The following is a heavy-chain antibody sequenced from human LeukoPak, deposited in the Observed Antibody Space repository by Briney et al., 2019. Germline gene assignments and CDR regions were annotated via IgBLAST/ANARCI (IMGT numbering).Heavy chain of an antibody. Sequence: SETLSLTCTVSGGSISSSSYYWGWIRQPPGKGLEWIGSIYYSGSTYYNPSLKSRVTILVDTSKNQFSLKLSSVTAADTAVYYCARDVEMATITVYFDYWGQGTLVTVSS. CDR3: ARDVEMATITVYFDY. D-gene: IGHD5-24*01. J-gene: IGHJ4*02. CDR2: IYYSGST. CDR1: GGSISSSSYY. V-gene: IGHV4-39*07.